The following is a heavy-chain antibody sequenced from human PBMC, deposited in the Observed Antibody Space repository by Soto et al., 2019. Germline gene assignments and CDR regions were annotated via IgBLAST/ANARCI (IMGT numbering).Heavy chain of an antibody. J-gene: IGHJ6*02. Sequence: PGGSLRLSCAASGFTFSSYAMHWVRQAPGKGLEWVAVISYDGSNKYYADSVKGRFTISRDNSKNTLYLQMNSLRAEDTAVYYCARARTKVRYFDWLPANHYYYYYGMDVWGQGTTVTVSS. V-gene: IGHV3-30-3*01. D-gene: IGHD3-9*01. CDR3: ARARTKVRYFDWLPANHYYYYYGMDV. CDR1: GFTFSSYA. CDR2: ISYDGSNK.